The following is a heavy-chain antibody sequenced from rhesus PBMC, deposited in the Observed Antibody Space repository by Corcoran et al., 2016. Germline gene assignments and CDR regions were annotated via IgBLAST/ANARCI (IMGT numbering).Heavy chain of an antibody. V-gene: IGHV4-122*02. Sequence: QVQLQESGPGLVKPSETLSLTCAVSGDSISSGYYFWSWIRQPPGKGLEWIGYIAYNGSTSYNPSLKSRVTISRETSKNQFSLKLSSVTAADTAVYSCARDWGYWGQGVLVTVSS. CDR1: GDSISSGYYF. CDR3: ARDWGY. CDR2: IAYNGST. J-gene: IGHJ4*01. D-gene: IGHD3-34*01.